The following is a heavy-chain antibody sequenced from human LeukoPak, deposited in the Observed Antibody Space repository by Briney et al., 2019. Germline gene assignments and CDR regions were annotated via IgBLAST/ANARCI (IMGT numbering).Heavy chain of an antibody. Sequence: GESLKISCEGSGYSFTSNWIGWVRQMPGKGLEWMGIIHPGDSDTRYSPSFQGQVTISADKSISTAYLQWSSLKASDTAMYYCARPVRYFDWLYLDYWGQGTLVTVSS. CDR2: IHPGDSDT. D-gene: IGHD3-9*01. V-gene: IGHV5-51*01. CDR1: GYSFTSNW. J-gene: IGHJ4*02. CDR3: ARPVRYFDWLYLDY.